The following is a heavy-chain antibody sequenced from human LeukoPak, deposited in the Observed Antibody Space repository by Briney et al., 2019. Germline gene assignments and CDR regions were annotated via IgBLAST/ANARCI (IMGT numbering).Heavy chain of an antibody. CDR3: ARHFRSNGDYGPPDY. CDR1: GYSFTNYW. D-gene: IGHD4-17*01. V-gene: IGHV5-51*01. J-gene: IGHJ4*02. CDR2: IYPGDSDT. Sequence: GESLKISCKGSGYSFTNYWIGWVRQMPGKGLEWMGIIYPGDSDTRYSPSSQGQVTISADKSISTAYLQWNSLKASDTAVYYCARHFRSNGDYGPPDYWGQGTLVTVSS.